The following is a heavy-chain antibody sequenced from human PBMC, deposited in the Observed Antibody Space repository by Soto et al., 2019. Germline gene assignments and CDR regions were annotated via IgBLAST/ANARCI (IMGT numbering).Heavy chain of an antibody. CDR3: ARVNSEGYSYGSGYYGMDV. J-gene: IGHJ6*02. Sequence: QVQLQESGPRLVKPSQTLSLTCTVSGGSISSGGYYWSWIRQHPGKGLEWIGYIYYRGSTYYNPALKCPVMISVDTSKNQSSLKLSSVTAADTAVYYCARVNSEGYSYGSGYYGMDVWGQGTTVTVSS. CDR1: GGSISSGGYY. D-gene: IGHD5-18*01. CDR2: IYYRGST. V-gene: IGHV4-31*01.